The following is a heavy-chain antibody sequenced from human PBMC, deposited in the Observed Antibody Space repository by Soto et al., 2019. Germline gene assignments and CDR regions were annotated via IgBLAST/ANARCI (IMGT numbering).Heavy chain of an antibody. J-gene: IGHJ4*02. V-gene: IGHV4-59*01. Sequence: SETLSLTCTVSCGSISSYYWSWIRQPPGKGLEWIGYIYYSGSTNYNPSLKSRVTISVDTSKNQFSLKLSSVTAADTAVYYCARGHYYDSSGYSYFDYWGQGTLVTVS. CDR3: ARGHYYDSSGYSYFDY. CDR2: IYYSGST. CDR1: CGSISSYY. D-gene: IGHD3-22*01.